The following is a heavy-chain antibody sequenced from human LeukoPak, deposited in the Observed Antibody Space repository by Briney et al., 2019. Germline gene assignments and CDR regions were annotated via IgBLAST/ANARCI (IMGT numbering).Heavy chain of an antibody. J-gene: IGHJ4*02. D-gene: IGHD3-22*01. CDR3: AREGEDYYDSSGYYFDY. CDR2: IYSGGST. CDR1: GFTVSSNN. V-gene: IGHV3-53*01. Sequence: GGSLRLSCAASGFTVSSNNMSWVRQAPGKGLEWVSVIYSGGSTYYADSVKGRFTISRDNSKNTLYLQMNSLRAEDTAVYYCAREGEDYYDSSGYYFDYWGQGTLVTVSS.